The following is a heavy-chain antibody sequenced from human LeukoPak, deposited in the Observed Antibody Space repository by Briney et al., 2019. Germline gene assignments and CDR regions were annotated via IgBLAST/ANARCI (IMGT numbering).Heavy chain of an antibody. D-gene: IGHD3-3*01. CDR2: ISSSSTTI. CDR1: GFTLSHFG. Sequence: GGSLRFACAASGFTLSHFGMNWVRKAPGKGLEWISYISSSSTTIYYADSVKGRFAISRDNAKNSLSLQMNSLRAEDTAVYYCARNDYDFWSGYHYWGQGTLVTVSS. CDR3: ARNDYDFWSGYHY. J-gene: IGHJ4*02. V-gene: IGHV3-48*04.